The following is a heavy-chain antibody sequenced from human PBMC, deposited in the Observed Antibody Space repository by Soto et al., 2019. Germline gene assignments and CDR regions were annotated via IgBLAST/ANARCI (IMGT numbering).Heavy chain of an antibody. V-gene: IGHV3-30*03. J-gene: IGHJ1*01. CDR1: GFTFSRYG. CDR2: ISNDGNII. D-gene: IGHD2-21*02. Sequence: QVQLVESGGGVVQPGRSLRLSCAASGFTFSRYGLHWVRQAPGKGLEWVAVISNDGNIIHYEDYVKGRFTISKDNSKKMLFWQMNSLRTEDTPMYFCAIGPCGTNCYYFQYWGQGTLVTVSS. CDR3: AIGPCGTNCYYFQY.